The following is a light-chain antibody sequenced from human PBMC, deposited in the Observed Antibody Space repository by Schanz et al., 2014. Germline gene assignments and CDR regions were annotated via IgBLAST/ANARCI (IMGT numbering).Light chain of an antibody. J-gene: IGKJ2*01. V-gene: IGKV1-33*01. CDR2: DAS. CDR3: QQYDNLPGYT. Sequence: DIQMTQSPSSLSASVGDRVTITCQASQDSSNYLNWYQQKPGKAPKLLIYDASNLETGVPSRFSGSGSGTDFTFTISSLQPEDSATYYCQQYDNLPGYTFGQGTKLEIK. CDR1: QDSSNY.